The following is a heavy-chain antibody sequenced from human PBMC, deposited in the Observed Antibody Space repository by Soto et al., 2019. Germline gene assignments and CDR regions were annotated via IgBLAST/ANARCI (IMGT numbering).Heavy chain of an antibody. V-gene: IGHV4-4*07. J-gene: IGHJ4*01. CDR3: AREAPWDTTVFDY. Sequence: SETLSLTCSVSGGSLSDSYWSWIRQTAGKGLEVIGRMFPGGSTNFHPSLKSRVTMSVDTSRNQFTLRLSSVTAADTAVYYCAREAPWDTTVFDYWGHGTLVTAPQ. D-gene: IGHD1-26*01. CDR2: MFPGGST. CDR1: GGSLSDSY.